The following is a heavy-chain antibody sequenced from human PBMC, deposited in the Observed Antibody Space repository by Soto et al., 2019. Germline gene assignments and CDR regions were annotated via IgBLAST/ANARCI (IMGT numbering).Heavy chain of an antibody. Sequence: QVQLVESGGGLVKPGGSLRLSCATSGFTFSDYYMSWVRQAPGKGLEWVSYISSSSTYTNYADSVKGRFTISRDNAKKSLYLQMNSLRAEDTAVYYCEGKQWEPSGNYYFDYWGQGTLVTVSS. CDR3: EGKQWEPSGNYYFDY. J-gene: IGHJ4*02. D-gene: IGHD1-26*01. CDR2: ISSSSTYT. V-gene: IGHV3-11*06. CDR1: GFTFSDYY.